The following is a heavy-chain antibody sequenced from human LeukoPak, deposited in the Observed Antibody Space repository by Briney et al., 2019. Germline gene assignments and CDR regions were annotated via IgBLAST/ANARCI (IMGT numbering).Heavy chain of an antibody. D-gene: IGHD2-2*01. CDR3: ARVGYCSSTSCHDFDY. V-gene: IGHV3-21*01. Sequence: PGGSLRLSCAASGFTFSSYSMNWVRQAPGKGLEWVSSISSSSSYINYADSVKGRFTISRDNAKNSLYLQMNSLRAEDTAVYYCARVGYCSSTSCHDFDYWGQGTLVTVSS. CDR2: ISSSSSYI. CDR1: GFTFSSYS. J-gene: IGHJ4*02.